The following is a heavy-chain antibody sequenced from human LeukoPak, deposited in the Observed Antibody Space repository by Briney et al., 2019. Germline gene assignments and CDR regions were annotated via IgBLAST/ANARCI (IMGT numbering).Heavy chain of an antibody. J-gene: IGHJ4*02. D-gene: IGHD6-13*01. Sequence: SETLSPTCTVSGGSISSYYWSWIRQPPGKGLEWIGYIYYSGSTNYNPSLKSRVTISVDTSKNQFSLKLSSVTAADTAVYYCARSSSSWSGFDYWGQGTLVTVSS. CDR2: IYYSGST. V-gene: IGHV4-59*08. CDR1: GGSISSYY. CDR3: ARSSSSWSGFDY.